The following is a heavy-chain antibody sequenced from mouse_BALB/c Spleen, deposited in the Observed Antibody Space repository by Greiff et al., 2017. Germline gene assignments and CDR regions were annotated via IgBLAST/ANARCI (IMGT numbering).Heavy chain of an antibody. V-gene: IGHV1S29*02. Sequence: DVKLQESGPELVKPGASVKISCKASGYTFTDYNMHWVKQSHGKSLEWIGYIYPYNGGTGYNQKFKSKATLTVDNSSSTAYMELRSLTSEDSAVYYCARRGYRYDGYFDVWGAGTTVTVSS. J-gene: IGHJ1*01. CDR2: IYPYNGGT. CDR3: ARRGYRYDGYFDV. CDR1: GYTFTDYN. D-gene: IGHD2-14*01.